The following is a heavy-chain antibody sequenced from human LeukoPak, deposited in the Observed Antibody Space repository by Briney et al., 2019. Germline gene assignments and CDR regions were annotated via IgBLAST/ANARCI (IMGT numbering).Heavy chain of an antibody. Sequence: ASVKVSCKASGGTFSSYAISWVRQAPGQGLEWMGGIIPIFGTANYAQKFQGRVTITADESTSTAYMELSSLRSEDTAVYYCASTVTERLYSYYYMDVWGKGTTVTVSS. J-gene: IGHJ6*03. CDR1: GGTFSSYA. V-gene: IGHV1-69*13. CDR3: ASTVTERLYSYYYMDV. D-gene: IGHD1-1*01. CDR2: IIPIFGTA.